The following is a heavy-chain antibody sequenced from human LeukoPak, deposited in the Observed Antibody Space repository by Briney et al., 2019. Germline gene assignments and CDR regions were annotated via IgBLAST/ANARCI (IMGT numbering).Heavy chain of an antibody. J-gene: IGHJ4*02. V-gene: IGHV4-34*09. Sequence: SETLSLTCAVYGGSFSGYYWSWIRQPPGKGLEWIGEINHSGSTYYNPSLKSRVTISVDTSKNQFSLKLSSVTAADTAVYYCARLSGGWYGGFDYWGQGTLVTVSS. D-gene: IGHD6-19*01. CDR2: INHSGST. CDR3: ARLSGGWYGGFDY. CDR1: GGSFSGYY.